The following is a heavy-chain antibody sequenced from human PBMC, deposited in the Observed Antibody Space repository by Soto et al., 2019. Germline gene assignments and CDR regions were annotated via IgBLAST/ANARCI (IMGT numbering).Heavy chain of an antibody. Sequence: SETLSLTCTVSGGSISSGDYYWSWIRQPPGKGLECIGYIYYSGSTYYNPSLKSRVTISVDTSKNQFSLKLSSVTAADTAVYYCARVRWGIYDSRGMDHWGQGTLVTVSS. CDR3: ARVRWGIYDSRGMDH. CDR2: IYYSGST. D-gene: IGHD3-22*01. J-gene: IGHJ4*02. V-gene: IGHV4-30-4*01. CDR1: GGSISSGDYY.